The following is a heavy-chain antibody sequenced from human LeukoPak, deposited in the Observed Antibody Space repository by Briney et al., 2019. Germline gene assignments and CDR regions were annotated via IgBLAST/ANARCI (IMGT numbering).Heavy chain of an antibody. CDR2: INPNSGGT. D-gene: IGHD2-15*01. CDR1: GHTFTDYC. V-gene: IGHV1-2*02. Sequence: GASVKVSCKASGHTFTDYCMHWVRQAPGQGLEWMGWINPNSGGTNYAQTFQGRVTMTRDTSISTAYMELSRLRSDDTAVYYCARDISWAYFDYWGQGTLVTVSS. CDR3: ARDISWAYFDY. J-gene: IGHJ4*02.